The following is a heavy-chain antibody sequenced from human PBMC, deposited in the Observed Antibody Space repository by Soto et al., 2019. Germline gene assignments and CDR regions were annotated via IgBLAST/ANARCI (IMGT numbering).Heavy chain of an antibody. D-gene: IGHD3-10*01. V-gene: IGHV3-33*01. CDR3: ARDPHLLLWFGELLSPPMDV. Sequence: LRLSCAASGFTFSSYGMHWVRQAPGKGLEWVAVIWCDGSNKYYADSVKGRFTISRDNSKNTLYLQMNSLRAEDTAVYYCARDPHLLLWFGELLSPPMDVWGQGTTVTVSS. CDR1: GFTFSSYG. CDR2: IWCDGSNK. J-gene: IGHJ6*02.